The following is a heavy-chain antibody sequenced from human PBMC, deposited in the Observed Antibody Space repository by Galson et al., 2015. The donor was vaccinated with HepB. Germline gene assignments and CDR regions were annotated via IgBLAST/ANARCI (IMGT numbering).Heavy chain of an antibody. Sequence: SLRLSCAASGFTFSTYWMSWVRQAPGKGLEWVANIMQDGSEEYYVDSVKGRFTISRDNAKNSLYLQMNSLRAEDTAVYYCARYWGGFDIWGQGTMVTVSS. J-gene: IGHJ3*02. CDR1: GFTFSTYW. V-gene: IGHV3-7*03. D-gene: IGHD3-10*01. CDR3: ARYWGGFDI. CDR2: IMQDGSEE.